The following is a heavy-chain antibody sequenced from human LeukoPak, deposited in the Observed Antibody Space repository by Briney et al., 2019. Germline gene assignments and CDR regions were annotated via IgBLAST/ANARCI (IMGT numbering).Heavy chain of an antibody. J-gene: IGHJ3*02. CDR2: IVVGSGNT. Sequence: TSVKVSCKASGFTFTSSAVQCVRQARGQPLEWIGWIVVGSGNTNYAQKFQERVTITRDMSTSTAYMELSSLRSEDTAVYYCARRAREYSHDAFDIWGQGAMVTVSS. CDR1: GFTFTSSA. V-gene: IGHV1-58*01. D-gene: IGHD5-18*01. CDR3: ARRAREYSHDAFDI.